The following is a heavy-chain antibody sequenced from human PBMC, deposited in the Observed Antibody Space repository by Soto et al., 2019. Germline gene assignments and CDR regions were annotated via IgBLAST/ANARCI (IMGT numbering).Heavy chain of an antibody. D-gene: IGHD6-13*01. CDR1: GGTFSSYA. CDR2: IIPIFGTA. V-gene: IGHV1-69*13. Sequence: ASVKVSCTASGGTFSSYAISWVRQAPGQGLEWMGGIIPIFGTANYAQKFQRRVTITADESTSTAYMELSSLRSEDTAVYYCARSYSSSWHYYYFDYWGQGTLVTVSS. CDR3: ARSYSSSWHYYYFDY. J-gene: IGHJ4*02.